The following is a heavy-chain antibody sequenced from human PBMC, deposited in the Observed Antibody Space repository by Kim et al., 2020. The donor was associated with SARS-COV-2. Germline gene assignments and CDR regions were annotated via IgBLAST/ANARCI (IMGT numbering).Heavy chain of an antibody. CDR1: GFTFSSYG. V-gene: IGHV3-30*18. D-gene: IGHD6-19*01. CDR2: ISYDGSNK. Sequence: GGSLRLSCAASGFTFSSYGMHWVRQAPGKGLEWVAVISYDGSNKYYADSVKGRFTISRDNSKNTLYLQMNSLRAEDTAVYYCAKSPKGVAGPFDYWGQGTLVTVSS. J-gene: IGHJ4*02. CDR3: AKSPKGVAGPFDY.